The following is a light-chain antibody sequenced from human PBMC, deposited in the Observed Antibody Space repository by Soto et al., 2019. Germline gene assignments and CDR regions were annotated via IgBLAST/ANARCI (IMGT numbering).Light chain of an antibody. Sequence: QSVLTQPASVSGSTGQSITISCTGTSSDVGGYNYVSWYQQHPGKAPKLMIYDVSNRPSGVSNRFSGSKSGNTASLTISGLQAEDEADYDSNSYTSSSTLVFGTGTKLTVL. V-gene: IGLV2-14*01. CDR3: NSYTSSSTLV. CDR2: DVS. J-gene: IGLJ1*01. CDR1: SSDVGGYNY.